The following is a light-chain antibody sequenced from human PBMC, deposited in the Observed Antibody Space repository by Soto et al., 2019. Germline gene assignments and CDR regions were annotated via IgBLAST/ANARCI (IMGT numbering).Light chain of an antibody. CDR3: RSYYGSLRDVV. CDR1: SSNIGAAYD. V-gene: IGLV1-40*01. Sequence: QSVLTQPPSVSGAPGQTVTISCTGSSSNIGAAYDVHWYQHPPGTAPKLLIYGDTNRPSGVPDRFSGSKSGNSASLAITGLQAEDEADYYCRSYYGSLRDVVFGGGTKLTVL. J-gene: IGLJ2*01. CDR2: GDT.